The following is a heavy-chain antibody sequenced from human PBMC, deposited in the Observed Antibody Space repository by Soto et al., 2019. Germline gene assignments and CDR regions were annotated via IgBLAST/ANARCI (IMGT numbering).Heavy chain of an antibody. Sequence: SVKVSCKASGGTFSSYTISWVRQAPGQGLEWMGRIIPILGIANYAQKFQKRVTITRDMSTSTTYMELSSLRSDDTAVYYCAKDTYYYDRSGYYTYDHWGQGTQVTVSS. D-gene: IGHD3-22*01. CDR3: AKDTYYYDRSGYYTYDH. V-gene: IGHV1-69*04. J-gene: IGHJ4*02. CDR1: GGTFSSYT. CDR2: IIPILGIA.